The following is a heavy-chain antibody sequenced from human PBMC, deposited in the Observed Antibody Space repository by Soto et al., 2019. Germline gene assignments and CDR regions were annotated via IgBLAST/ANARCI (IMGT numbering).Heavy chain of an antibody. V-gene: IGHV3-30*18. Sequence: AGGSLRLSCAASGFTFSSYGMHWVRQAPGKGLEWVAVISYDGSNKYYADSVKGRFTISRDNSKNTLYLQMNSLRAEDTAVYYCAKDPRPFIVGASNWFDPWGQGTLVTVSS. CDR2: ISYDGSNK. D-gene: IGHD1-26*01. CDR1: GFTFSSYG. CDR3: AKDPRPFIVGASNWFDP. J-gene: IGHJ5*02.